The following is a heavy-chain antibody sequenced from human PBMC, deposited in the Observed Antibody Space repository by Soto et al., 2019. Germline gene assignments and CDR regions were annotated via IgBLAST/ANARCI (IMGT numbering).Heavy chain of an antibody. D-gene: IGHD2-21*02. CDR3: ARDHLILPAHDFFYGSDV. CDR1: GFTFSMYS. V-gene: IGHV3-7*03. CDR2: IPQDGVDG. Sequence: GGTLRLSCEVSGFTFSMYSMSWVRQSPGRGLEWVAKIPQDGVDGHYADSVKGRCTISRDNGKNSLYLQLNNLRAEDAAVYYCARDHLILPAHDFFYGSDVWGRGATVTVSS. J-gene: IGHJ6*02.